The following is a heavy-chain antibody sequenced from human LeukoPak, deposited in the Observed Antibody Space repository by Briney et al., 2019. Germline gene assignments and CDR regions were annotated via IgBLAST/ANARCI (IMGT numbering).Heavy chain of an antibody. V-gene: IGHV4-59*01. D-gene: IGHD4/OR15-4a*01. CDR3: ARAGVRGGAKGITEPDDSNEYYFDY. CDR1: GGSISSYY. Sequence: SETLSLTCTVSGGSISSYYWSWLRQPPGKGLEWIGYIYYSGSTNYNPSLKSRVTISVDTSKNQFSLKLSSVTAADTAVYYCARAGVRGGAKGITEPDDSNEYYFDYWGQGTLVTVSS. CDR2: IYYSGST. J-gene: IGHJ4*02.